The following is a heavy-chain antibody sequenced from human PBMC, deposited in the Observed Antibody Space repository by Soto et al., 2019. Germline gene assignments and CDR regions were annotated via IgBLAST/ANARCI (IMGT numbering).Heavy chain of an antibody. CDR2: INHSGST. CDR1: GGSFSGYY. CDR3: ARTGPFRSGFGRTVYYYYLAV. J-gene: IGHJ6*03. V-gene: IGHV4-34*01. Sequence: SETLSLTCAVYGGSFSGYYWSWIRQPPGKGLEWIGEINHSGSTNYNPSLKSRVTISVDTSKNQFSLKLSSVTAADTAVYYCARTGPFRSGFGRTVYYYYLAVWGQGTTVPVSS. D-gene: IGHD3-3*01.